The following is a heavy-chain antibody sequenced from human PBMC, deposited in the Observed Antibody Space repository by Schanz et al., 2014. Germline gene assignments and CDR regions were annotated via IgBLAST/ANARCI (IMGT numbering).Heavy chain of an antibody. J-gene: IGHJ4*02. Sequence: VQLVESGGGVVQPGRSLRLSCVASGFAFSSFAMTWVRQAPGRGLEWVSSISTSGTYMYIADSLKGRLTISRDDAKKSMYLQMNSLRAEDTAVYYCARIGGSVFDYWAQGTLVTVSS. V-gene: IGHV3-21*04. D-gene: IGHD3-10*01. CDR1: GFAFSSFA. CDR3: ARIGGSVFDY. CDR2: ISTSGTYM.